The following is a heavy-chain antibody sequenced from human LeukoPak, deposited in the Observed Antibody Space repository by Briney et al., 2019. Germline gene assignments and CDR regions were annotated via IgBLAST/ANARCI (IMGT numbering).Heavy chain of an antibody. J-gene: IGHJ6*02. CDR1: GYTFTSYD. CDR2: MNPSSGNT. V-gene: IGHV1-8*01. D-gene: IGHD4-17*01. Sequence: ASVKVSCKASGYTFTSYDINWVRQATGQGLEWLGWMNPSSGNTGYAQKFQGRVTMTRDTSISTAYMELSSLRSEDTAVYYCATDGSGDHKYDYGMDVWGQGTTVTVSS. CDR3: ATDGSGDHKYDYGMDV.